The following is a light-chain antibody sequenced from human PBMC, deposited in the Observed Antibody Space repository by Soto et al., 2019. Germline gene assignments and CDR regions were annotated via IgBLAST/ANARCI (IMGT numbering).Light chain of an antibody. J-gene: IGKJ4*01. CDR1: QSVSST. Sequence: EMVMTQSPANLSVSPGERATLSCRASQSVSSTLAWYQQKPGQAPRLLIYGASTRATGIPARFSGSGSETDFTLTISSLQSEEFAVYYCKKYNNWPVTFGGGTKVDIK. CDR3: KKYNNWPVT. CDR2: GAS. V-gene: IGKV3-15*01.